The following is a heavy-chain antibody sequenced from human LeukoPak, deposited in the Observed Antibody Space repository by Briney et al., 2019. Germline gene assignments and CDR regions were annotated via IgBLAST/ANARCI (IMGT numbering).Heavy chain of an antibody. CDR2: IYHTGIT. Sequence: NTSQTLSLTCTVSGGSIGSGTHYYNWIRQHPGKGLEWIGYIYHTGITSYNPSLKSRVIMSVDTPINQVSLKLSSLTAADTAVYYCAASSGVTLGRFWGQGTLVSVSS. CDR1: GGSIGSGTHY. D-gene: IGHD3-16*01. CDR3: AASSGVTLGRF. V-gene: IGHV4-31*03. J-gene: IGHJ4*02.